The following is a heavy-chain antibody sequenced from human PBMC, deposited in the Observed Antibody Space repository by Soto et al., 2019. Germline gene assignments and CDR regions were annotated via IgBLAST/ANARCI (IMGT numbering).Heavy chain of an antibody. Sequence: QVQLQESGPGLVKPSETLSLTCTVSGGSISSYYWSWIRQPPGKGLEWIGYIYYSGSTNYNPSLKGRVTISVDTSKNQFSLKLSSVTAADTAVYYCAINYGDLSWRAFDIWGQGTMVTVSS. CDR3: AINYGDLSWRAFDI. CDR1: GGSISSYY. J-gene: IGHJ3*02. V-gene: IGHV4-59*01. CDR2: IYYSGST. D-gene: IGHD4-17*01.